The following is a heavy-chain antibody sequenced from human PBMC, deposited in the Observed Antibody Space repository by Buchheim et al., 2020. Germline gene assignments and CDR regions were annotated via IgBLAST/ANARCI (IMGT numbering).Heavy chain of an antibody. CDR1: GFTFSSYA. J-gene: IGHJ6*02. Sequence: QVQLVESGGGVVQPGRSLRLSCAASGFTFSSYAMHWVRQAPGKGLEWVAVISYDGSNKYYADSVKGRFTISRDNSKNTLYLQMNSLRAEDTAVYYCARDRVATMYYYYYGMDVWGQGTT. CDR3: ARDRVATMYYYYYGMDV. V-gene: IGHV3-30*04. D-gene: IGHD5-12*01. CDR2: ISYDGSNK.